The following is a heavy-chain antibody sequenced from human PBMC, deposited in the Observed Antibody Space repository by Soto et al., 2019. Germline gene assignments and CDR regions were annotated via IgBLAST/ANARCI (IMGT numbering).Heavy chain of an antibody. CDR2: ITSSSSYI. D-gene: IGHD3-22*01. V-gene: IGHV3-21*01. J-gene: IGHJ4*02. Sequence: EVQLVESGGGLVKPGGSLRLSCAASGFTFSLYSMIWVRQAPGKGLEWVASITSSSSYIYYEDLLKGRFTISRDNAKNSLFLQLDSLRAEDTAVYFCVRARSTDSRPDYWGQGTLVTVSS. CDR1: GFTFSLYS. CDR3: VRARSTDSRPDY.